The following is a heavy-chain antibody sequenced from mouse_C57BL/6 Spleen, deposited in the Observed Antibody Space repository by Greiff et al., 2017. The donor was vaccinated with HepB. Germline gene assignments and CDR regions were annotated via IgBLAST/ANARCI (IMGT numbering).Heavy chain of an antibody. J-gene: IGHJ4*01. V-gene: IGHV1-64*01. D-gene: IGHD1-1*01. CDR2: IHPNSGST. CDR1: GYTFTSYW. Sequence: VQLQQPGAELVKPGASVKLSCKASGYTFTSYWMHWVKQRPGQGLEWIGMIHPNSGSTYYNEKFKSKATLTVDKSSSTAYMQLSSLTSEDSAVYYCARRGYGSSYDYAMDYWGQGTSVTVSS. CDR3: ARRGYGSSYDYAMDY.